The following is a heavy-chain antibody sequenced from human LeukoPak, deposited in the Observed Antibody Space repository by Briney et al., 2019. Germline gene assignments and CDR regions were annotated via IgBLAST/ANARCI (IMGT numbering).Heavy chain of an antibody. CDR1: DYSISNNDW. CDR2: IYHSGGT. D-gene: IGHD6-13*01. V-gene: IGHV4-28*03. Sequence: PSDTLSLTCTVSDYSISNNDWWGWIRQPPGKGLEWIGYIYHSGGTYYSPSLKSRVTISVDTSKNQFSLKLSFVTAADTAVYYCARERSVRQQLVLFAFDIWGQGTMVTVSS. CDR3: ARERSVRQQLVLFAFDI. J-gene: IGHJ3*02.